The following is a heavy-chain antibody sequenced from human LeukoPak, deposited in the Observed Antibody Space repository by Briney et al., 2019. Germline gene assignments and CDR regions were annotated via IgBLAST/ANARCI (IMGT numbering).Heavy chain of an antibody. D-gene: IGHD1-1*01. J-gene: IGHJ4*02. V-gene: IGHV3-30*03. CDR2: ISYDGSNK. CDR3: ASLNAHDY. Sequence: AGGSLRLSCAASGFTFSSYGMHWVRQAPGKGLEWVAVISYDGSNKYYADSVKGRFTISRDNAKNSLYLQMNSLRAEDTAVYYCASLNAHDYWGQGTLVTVSS. CDR1: GFTFSSYG.